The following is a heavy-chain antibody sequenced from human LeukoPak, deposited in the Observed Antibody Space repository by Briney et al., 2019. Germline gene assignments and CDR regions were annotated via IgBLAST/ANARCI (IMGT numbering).Heavy chain of an antibody. Sequence: GGSLRLSCAASGFTFSSYGMSWVRQAPGKGLEWVSAISGSGGSTYYADSVKGRFTISRDNSKNTLYLQMNSLRAEDTAVYYCAKNIGGYCGGDCYSELDYWGQGTLVTVSS. CDR3: AKNIGGYCGGDCYSELDY. CDR1: GFTFSSYG. D-gene: IGHD2-21*02. CDR2: ISGSGGST. J-gene: IGHJ4*02. V-gene: IGHV3-23*01.